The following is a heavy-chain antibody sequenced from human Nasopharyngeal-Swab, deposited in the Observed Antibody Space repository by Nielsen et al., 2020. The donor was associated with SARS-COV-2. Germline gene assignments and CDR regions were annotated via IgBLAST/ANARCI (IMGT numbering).Heavy chain of an antibody. CDR1: GFTFGDYA. Sequence: GGSLRLSCTASGFTFGDYAMSWFRQAPGKGLEWVGFIRSKAYGGTTEYAASVKGRFTISRDDSKSIAYLQMNSLKTEDTAVYYCTRDDTYYSSEYYYYGMDVWGQGTTVTISS. D-gene: IGHD6-19*01. CDR2: IRSKAYGGTT. V-gene: IGHV3-49*03. CDR3: TRDDTYYSSEYYYYGMDV. J-gene: IGHJ6*02.